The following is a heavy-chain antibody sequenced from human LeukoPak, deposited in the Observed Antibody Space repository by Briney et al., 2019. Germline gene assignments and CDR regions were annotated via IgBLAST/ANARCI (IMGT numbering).Heavy chain of an antibody. CDR3: AKEGDNTGYRYFDD. Sequence: GGSLRLSCAASGFTFIGYSMNWVRQAPGKGLEWVSYINSSSGSIIYADSVKGRFTISRDKAKNSLYLQMNSLRAEDTAVYYCAKEGDNTGYRYFDDWGQGTLVTVSS. D-gene: IGHD3-22*01. V-gene: IGHV3-48*01. J-gene: IGHJ4*02. CDR2: INSSSGSI. CDR1: GFTFIGYS.